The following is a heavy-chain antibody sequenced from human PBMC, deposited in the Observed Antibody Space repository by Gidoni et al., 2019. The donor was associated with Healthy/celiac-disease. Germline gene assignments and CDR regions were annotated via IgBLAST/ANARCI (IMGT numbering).Heavy chain of an antibody. CDR1: GFTARSDA. V-gene: IGHV3-30-3*01. CDR2: ISYDGSNK. D-gene: IGHD3-10*01. CDR3: ASGPSWFGELLGAFDI. Sequence: QVQLVESGGGVVQPGRSLRLSCAASGFTARSDAMHWVRQAPGKGLVWVAVISYDGSNKYYADSVKGRFTISRDNSKNTLYLQMNSLRAEDTAVYYCASGPSWFGELLGAFDIWGQGTMVTVSS. J-gene: IGHJ3*02.